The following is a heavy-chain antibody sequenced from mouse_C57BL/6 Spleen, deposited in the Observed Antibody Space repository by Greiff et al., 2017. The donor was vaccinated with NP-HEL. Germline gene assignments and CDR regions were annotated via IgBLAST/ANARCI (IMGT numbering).Heavy chain of an antibody. CDR2: IYPGSGNT. V-gene: IGHV1-66*01. J-gene: IGHJ2*01. CDR1: GYSFTSYY. Sequence: QVQLKQSGPELVKPGASVKISCKASGYSFTSYYIHWVKQRPGQGLEWIGWIYPGSGNTKYNEKFKGKATLTADTSSSTAYMQLSSLTSEDSAVYYCARVGSNYEYNYFDYWGQGTTLTVSS. CDR3: ARVGSNYEYNYFDY. D-gene: IGHD2-5*01.